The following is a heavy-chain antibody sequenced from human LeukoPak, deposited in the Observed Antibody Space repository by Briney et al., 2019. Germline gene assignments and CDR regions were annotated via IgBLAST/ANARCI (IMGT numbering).Heavy chain of an antibody. CDR2: ISAFNSNT. J-gene: IGHJ5*02. D-gene: IGHD3-22*01. V-gene: IGHV1-18*01. CDR1: GGTFSSYA. CDR3: ARDGFYDGSGSTQNWFDP. Sequence: ASVKVSCKASGGTFSSYAISWVRQAPGQGLEWMGWISAFNSNTRYGQKAQGRVTMTTDTSTSTAYMELRSLRSDDTAVYYCARDGFYDGSGSTQNWFDPWGQGTLVIVSS.